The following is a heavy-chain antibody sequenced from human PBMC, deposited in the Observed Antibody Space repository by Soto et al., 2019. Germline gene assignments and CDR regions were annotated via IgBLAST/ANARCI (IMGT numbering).Heavy chain of an antibody. V-gene: IGHV3-30-3*01. CDR3: ARATSGWYKDAFDI. D-gene: IGHD6-19*01. Sequence: QVQLVEPGGGVVQPGRSLRLSCAASGFTFSSYAMHWVRQAPGKGLEWVAVISYDGSNKYYADSVKGRFTISRDNSKNTLYLQMNSLRAEDTAVYYCARATSGWYKDAFDIWGQGTMVTVSS. CDR2: ISYDGSNK. J-gene: IGHJ3*02. CDR1: GFTFSSYA.